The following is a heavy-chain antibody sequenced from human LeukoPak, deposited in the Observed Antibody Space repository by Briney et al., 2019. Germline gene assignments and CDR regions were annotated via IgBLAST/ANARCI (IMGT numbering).Heavy chain of an antibody. CDR1: GGSISDYY. CDR3: ARGHLVFAY. J-gene: IGHJ4*02. D-gene: IGHD6-6*01. CDR2: VYYSGST. V-gene: IGHV4-59*01. Sequence: SETLSPTCTVSGGSISDYYWSWIRQPPGKGLEWIGYVYYSGSTSYNPSLKSRVTISVDTSKNQFPLKVSSVTAADTALYYCARGHLVFAYWGQGTLVTVSS.